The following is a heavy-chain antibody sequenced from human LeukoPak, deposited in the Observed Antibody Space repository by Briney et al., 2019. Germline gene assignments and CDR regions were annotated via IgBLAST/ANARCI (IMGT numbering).Heavy chain of an antibody. D-gene: IGHD3-16*01. V-gene: IGHV3-23*01. CDR2: VGISGSDT. Sequence: GGSLRLSCAASGFTFSNYPMSYVRQAPGKGLEWVSTVGISGSDTYYADSVKGRFTISRDNSKNTLFPQMNSLGVEDTAVYYCAKDLRGLILRYFDSWGQGILVTVSS. CDR3: AKDLRGLILRYFDS. CDR1: GFTFSNYP. J-gene: IGHJ4*02.